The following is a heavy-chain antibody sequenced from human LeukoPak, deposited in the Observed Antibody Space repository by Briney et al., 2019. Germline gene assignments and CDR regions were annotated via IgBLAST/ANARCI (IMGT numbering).Heavy chain of an antibody. CDR2: ISGSGAST. Sequence: GGSLRLSCAASGFISSSYWMSWVRQAPGKGLEWISGISGSGASTYYADSVTGRFTISRDNSRNTLYLQMNSLRGDDTAVYYCAKDVGKWESLHFFDYWDQGTLVTVSS. CDR1: GFISSSYW. D-gene: IGHD1-26*01. J-gene: IGHJ4*02. CDR3: AKDVGKWESLHFFDY. V-gene: IGHV3-23*01.